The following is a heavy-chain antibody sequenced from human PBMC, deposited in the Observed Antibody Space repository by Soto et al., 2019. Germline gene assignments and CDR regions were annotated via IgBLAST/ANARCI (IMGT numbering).Heavy chain of an antibody. Sequence: QVQLVESGGGVVQPGRSLRLSCAASGFIVSFYGMHWVRQAPGKGLEWVAVVSDDGSRKYYADSVKGRFTISRDNSKNTVYLQMNSLRAEDTAVYYCAKLNTHYFDSSGPVPLYNIAYWGQGTLVTVSS. CDR3: AKLNTHYFDSSGPVPLYNIAY. D-gene: IGHD3-22*01. V-gene: IGHV3-30*18. CDR2: VSDDGSRK. J-gene: IGHJ4*01. CDR1: GFIVSFYG.